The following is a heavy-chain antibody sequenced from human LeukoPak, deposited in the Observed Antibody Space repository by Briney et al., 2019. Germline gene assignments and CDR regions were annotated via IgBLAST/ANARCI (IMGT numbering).Heavy chain of an antibody. CDR1: DFTLSSHG. D-gene: IGHD2-21*01. J-gene: IGHJ6*02. V-gene: IGHV3-30*03. CDR2: ISSDGGKK. Sequence: GKSLRLSCVVSDFTLSSHGMHWVRQAPGKGLEWVAVISSDGGKKSYADSVKGRFTISRDNSKNTLYLQMNSLRDEDTAVYYCARDVWRAYYGMDVWGQGTTVTVSS. CDR3: ARDVWRAYYGMDV.